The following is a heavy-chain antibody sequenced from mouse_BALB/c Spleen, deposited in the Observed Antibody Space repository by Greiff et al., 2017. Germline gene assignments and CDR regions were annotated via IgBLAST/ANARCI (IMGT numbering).Heavy chain of an antibody. CDR2: IDPANGNT. Sequence: VQLQQSGAELVKPGASVKLSCTASGFNIKDTYMHWVKQRPEQGLEWIGRIDPANGNTKYDPKFQGKATITADTSSNTAYLQLSSLTSEDTAVYYCARDSTMITPWFAYWGQGTLVTVSA. CDR1: GFNIKDTY. J-gene: IGHJ3*01. D-gene: IGHD2-4*01. V-gene: IGHV14-3*02. CDR3: ARDSTMITPWFAY.